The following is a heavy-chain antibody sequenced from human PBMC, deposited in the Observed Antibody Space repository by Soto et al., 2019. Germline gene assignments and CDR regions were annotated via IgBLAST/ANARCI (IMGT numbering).Heavy chain of an antibody. D-gene: IGHD3-3*01. CDR3: ARMGRAYTIFGVVTHFDY. Sequence: PSETLSLTCTVSGGSISSSSYYWGWIRQPPGKGLEWIGSIYYSGSTYYNPSLKSRVTISVDTSKNQFSLKLSSVTAADTAVYYCARMGRAYTIFGVVTHFDYWGQGTLVTVSS. V-gene: IGHV4-39*01. CDR2: IYYSGST. CDR1: GGSISSSSYY. J-gene: IGHJ4*02.